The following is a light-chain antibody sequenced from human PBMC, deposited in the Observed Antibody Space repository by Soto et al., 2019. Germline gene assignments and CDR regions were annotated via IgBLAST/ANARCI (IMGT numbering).Light chain of an antibody. J-gene: IGLJ3*02. CDR2: DVS. CDR3: SSYTSTSSWV. Sequence: QSALTQSASVSGSPGQSITISCTGTSSDVGGYNYVSWYQQHPGKAPKLIIYDVSNRPSGISTRFSGSKSVNTASLTISGLQAEDEADDSCSSYTSTSSWVFGGGTKLTVL. CDR1: SSDVGGYNY. V-gene: IGLV2-14*01.